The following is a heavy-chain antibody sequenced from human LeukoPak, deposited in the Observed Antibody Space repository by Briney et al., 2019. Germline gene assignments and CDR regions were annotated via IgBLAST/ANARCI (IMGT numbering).Heavy chain of an antibody. CDR2: MNPNSGNT. D-gene: IGHD3-3*01. CDR3: ARGRFLEWLFKAPLGY. Sequence: ASVKVSCKASGYTFTSYDINWVRQATGQGLEWMGWMNPNSGNTGYAQKFRGRVTITRNTSISTAYMELSSLRSEDTAVYYCARGRFLEWLFKAPLGYWGQGTLVTVSS. J-gene: IGHJ4*02. CDR1: GYTFTSYD. V-gene: IGHV1-8*03.